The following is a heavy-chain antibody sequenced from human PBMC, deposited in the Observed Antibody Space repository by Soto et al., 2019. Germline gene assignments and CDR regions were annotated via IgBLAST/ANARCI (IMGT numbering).Heavy chain of an antibody. J-gene: IGHJ6*02. Sequence: SQTLSLTCTVSGGSISNSYWSWIRQSPGKGLEWIGYIYSSGSTNYNPSLKSRVTISVDTSKNQFSLKLSSLSAADTAVYYCARHSPPYCDGPGPWDVWGQGTTVTVSS. D-gene: IGHD3-10*01. CDR2: IYSSGST. V-gene: IGHV4-59*08. CDR1: GGSISNSY. CDR3: ARHSPPYCDGPGPWDV.